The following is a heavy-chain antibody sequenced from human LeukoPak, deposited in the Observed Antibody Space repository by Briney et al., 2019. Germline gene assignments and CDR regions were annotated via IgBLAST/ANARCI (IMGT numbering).Heavy chain of an antibody. CDR1: GGSISSSNW. D-gene: IGHD2-8*01. CDR2: VYHSGKT. Sequence: LGTLSLTCVVSGGSISSSNWWSWVRQPPGKGLEWIGEVYHSGKTNYNPSLKSRISMSVDKSKNNFSLNLRSVTAADTAIYYCVRQSDTNGPASWGQGTLVTVSS. CDR3: VRQSDTNGPAS. J-gene: IGHJ4*02. V-gene: IGHV4-4*02.